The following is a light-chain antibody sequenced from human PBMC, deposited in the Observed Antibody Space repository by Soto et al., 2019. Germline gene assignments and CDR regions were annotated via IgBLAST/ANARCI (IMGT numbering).Light chain of an antibody. CDR1: SSNLGAGYD. J-gene: IGLJ1*01. CDR2: DNT. CDR3: SSYSGSSSLYV. Sequence: QSVLTQPPSVSGAPGQTVSISCTGSSSNLGAGYDVNWYQHLPGTAPTLLISDNTNRPSGVPDRFSGSKSGTSASLAISGLQSEDEADYYCSSYSGSSSLYVFGTGTKLTVL. V-gene: IGLV1-40*01.